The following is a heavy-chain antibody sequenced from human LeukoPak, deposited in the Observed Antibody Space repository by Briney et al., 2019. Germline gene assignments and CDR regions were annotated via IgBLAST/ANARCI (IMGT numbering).Heavy chain of an antibody. CDR1: GFTFDDYG. Sequence: PGGSLRLSCAASGFTFDDYGMSWVRQAPGKGLEWVSGINWNGGSTGYADSVKGRFTISRDNAKNSLYLQMNSLRAEDTAVYYCARDITMVRGAMYYFDYWGQGTLVTVSS. D-gene: IGHD3-10*01. CDR3: ARDITMVRGAMYYFDY. J-gene: IGHJ4*02. CDR2: INWNGGST. V-gene: IGHV3-20*04.